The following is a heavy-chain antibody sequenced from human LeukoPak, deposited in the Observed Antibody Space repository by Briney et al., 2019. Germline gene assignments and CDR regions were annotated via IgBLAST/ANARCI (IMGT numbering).Heavy chain of an antibody. CDR1: GFPFSRHS. Sequence: PRRSLPPSWAAIGFPFSRHSMNWVRQPPGKGRGWVSSTSTSSSYIYYADSLKGRFTISRDNANNSLFLQMNSLRADDTALYYCARDLTTVTTTLDFWGQGTLVTVSS. J-gene: IGHJ4*02. CDR3: ARDLTTVTTTLDF. V-gene: IGHV3-21*01. CDR2: TSTSSSYI. D-gene: IGHD4-17*01.